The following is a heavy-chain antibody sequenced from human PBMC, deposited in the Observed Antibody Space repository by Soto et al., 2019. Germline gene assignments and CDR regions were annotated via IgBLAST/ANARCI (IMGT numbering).Heavy chain of an antibody. CDR1: GGSISSSSYY. J-gene: IGHJ4*02. Sequence: QLQLQESGPGLVKPSETLSLTCTVSGGSISSSSYYWGWIRQPPGKGLEWIGRIYYSGSTYYNPSLKSRVTISVDTSKNQFSLKLSSVTAADTAVYYCARHVAGYSSGLDYWGQGTLVTVSS. V-gene: IGHV4-39*01. D-gene: IGHD6-19*01. CDR2: IYYSGST. CDR3: ARHVAGYSSGLDY.